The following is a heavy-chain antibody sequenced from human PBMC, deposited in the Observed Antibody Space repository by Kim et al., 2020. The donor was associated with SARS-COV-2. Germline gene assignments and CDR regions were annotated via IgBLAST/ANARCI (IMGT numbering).Heavy chain of an antibody. CDR3: ARMNLIRGVNDASNL. V-gene: IGHV2-5*02. D-gene: IGHD3-10*01. CDR1: GFSLTGMG. CDR2: VYWDNDY. J-gene: IGHJ3*01. Sequence: SGPTLVKPTQTLTLTCTFSGFSLTGMGVGWIRQPPGKALEWLALVYWDNDYRYSPSLRNRLNLSKDTFKSQVVLTMRYMDPVDTATYFCARMNLIRGVNDASNLWGQGTFVIVSS.